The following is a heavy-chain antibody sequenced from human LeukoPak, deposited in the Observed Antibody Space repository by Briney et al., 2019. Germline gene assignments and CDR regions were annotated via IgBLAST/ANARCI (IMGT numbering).Heavy chain of an antibody. CDR3: AKTFFLYYYDSSGLDY. CDR1: GFTLSSYA. CDR2: ISGSGGST. V-gene: IGHV3-23*01. Sequence: PGGSLRLSCAASGFTLSSYAMSWVRQAPGKGLEWVSAISGSGGSTYYADSVKGRFTISRDNSKNTLYLQMNSLRAEDTAVYYCAKTFFLYYYDSSGLDYWGQGTLVTVSS. J-gene: IGHJ4*02. D-gene: IGHD3-22*01.